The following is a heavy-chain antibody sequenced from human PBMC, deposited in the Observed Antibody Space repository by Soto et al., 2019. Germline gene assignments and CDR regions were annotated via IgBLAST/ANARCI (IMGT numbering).Heavy chain of an antibody. CDR1: GVTFISYA. Sequence: PGGSLRLSCAASGVTFISYAMHWVRQATGKGLEWVAVISYDGSNKYYADSVKGRFTISRDNSKNTLYLQMNSLRAEDTAVYYCARDYCSGGSCYRGGPWFDPWGQGTLVTVSS. V-gene: IGHV3-30-3*01. CDR3: ARDYCSGGSCYRGGPWFDP. J-gene: IGHJ5*02. D-gene: IGHD2-15*01. CDR2: ISYDGSNK.